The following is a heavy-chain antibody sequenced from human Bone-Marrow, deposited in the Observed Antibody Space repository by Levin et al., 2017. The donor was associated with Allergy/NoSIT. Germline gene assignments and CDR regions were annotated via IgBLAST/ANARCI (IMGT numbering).Heavy chain of an antibody. Sequence: TSETLSLTCAVSGYSISSGYYWGWIRQPPGKGLEWIGSIYHSGSTYYNPSLKSRVTISVDTSKNQFSLKLSSVTAADTAVYYCARDMRYCSSTSCRNSYYYYYMDVWGKGTTVTVSS. CDR2: IYHSGST. CDR1: GYSISSGYY. J-gene: IGHJ6*03. CDR3: ARDMRYCSSTSCRNSYYYYYMDV. D-gene: IGHD2-2*01. V-gene: IGHV4-38-2*02.